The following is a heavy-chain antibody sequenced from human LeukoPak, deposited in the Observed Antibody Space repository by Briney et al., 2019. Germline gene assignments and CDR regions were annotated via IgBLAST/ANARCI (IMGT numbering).Heavy chain of an antibody. J-gene: IGHJ4*02. V-gene: IGHV3-11*01. CDR2: ISNSGDNI. CDR3: ARDLPSRIAAATT. D-gene: IGHD6-13*01. CDR1: GFSFSDYY. Sequence: GGSLRLSCAASGFSFSDYYMSWIRQAPGKGLEWVSYISNSGDNIYYAESVKGRFTISRDNAKNSLYLQMNSLRAEDTAVYYCARDLPSRIAAATTWGQGTLVTVSS.